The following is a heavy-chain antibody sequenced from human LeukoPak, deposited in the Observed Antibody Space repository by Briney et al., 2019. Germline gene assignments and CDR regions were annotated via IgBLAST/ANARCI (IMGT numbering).Heavy chain of an antibody. CDR2: IYYSGST. CDR3: ARRLYYYGSGSLTLFDP. CDR1: GGSISSGSYY. J-gene: IGHJ5*02. V-gene: IGHV4-39*01. D-gene: IGHD3-10*01. Sequence: SQTLSLTCTVSGGSISSGSYYWSWIRQPPGKGLEWIGSIYYSGSTYYNPSLKSRVTISVDTSKNQFSLKLSSVTAADTAVYYCARRLYYYGSGSLTLFDPWGQGTLVTVSS.